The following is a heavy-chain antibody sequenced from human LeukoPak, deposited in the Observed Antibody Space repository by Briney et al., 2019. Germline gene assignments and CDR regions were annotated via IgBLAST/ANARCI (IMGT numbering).Heavy chain of an antibody. Sequence: KSSETLSLTCTVSGGSISNYYWSWIRQPPGKGLEWIGYIYYSGSTNYNPSLKSRVTMSIDTSKNQFSLKLSSVTAADTAVYYCARDRVVAGTTNYYYGMAVWGQGTTVTVS. CDR2: IYYSGST. CDR1: GGSISNYY. CDR3: ARDRVVAGTTNYYYGMAV. V-gene: IGHV4-59*01. J-gene: IGHJ6*02. D-gene: IGHD6-19*01.